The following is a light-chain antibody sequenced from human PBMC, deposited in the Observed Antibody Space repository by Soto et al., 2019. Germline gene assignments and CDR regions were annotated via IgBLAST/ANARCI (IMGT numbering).Light chain of an antibody. CDR2: GAS. Sequence: EIVLTPSPGTLSLSPVERATLSCRASQTVSSSFLAWYQQKPGQAPRLFIYGASSRATGIPDRFGGSGSGTDFTLTIGRLEPEDFAVYYCQQYGTLPITFGQGTRLEIK. J-gene: IGKJ5*01. V-gene: IGKV3-20*01. CDR3: QQYGTLPIT. CDR1: QTVSSSF.